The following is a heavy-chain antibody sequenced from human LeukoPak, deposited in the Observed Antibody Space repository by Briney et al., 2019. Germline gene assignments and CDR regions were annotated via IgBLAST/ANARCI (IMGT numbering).Heavy chain of an antibody. CDR1: GFTFSDYA. J-gene: IGHJ4*02. CDR2: ISTNGDST. D-gene: IGHD4-17*01. Sequence: PGGSLRLSCSASGFTFSDYAMHWVRQAPGKGLEYVSAISTNGDSTYYADSVRGRFTISRDNSKNTLYLQMSSLRAEDTAVYYCLISYGDYRGGWGQGTLVTVSS. V-gene: IGHV3-64D*06. CDR3: LISYGDYRGG.